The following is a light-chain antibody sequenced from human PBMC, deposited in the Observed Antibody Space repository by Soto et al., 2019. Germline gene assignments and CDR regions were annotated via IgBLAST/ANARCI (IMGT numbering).Light chain of an antibody. V-gene: IGLV1-40*01. CDR1: NSNIGAGYD. CDR2: GDS. CDR3: HSYDSSLSVV. J-gene: IGLJ2*01. Sequence: QAVVTQPPSVSGAPGQTVTISCTGSNSNIGAGYDVHWYHHLPGTAPKLLIYGDSNRPSGVPDRFSGSKSGTSASLAITGLQAEDEADYYCHSYDSSLSVVFGGGTKVTVL.